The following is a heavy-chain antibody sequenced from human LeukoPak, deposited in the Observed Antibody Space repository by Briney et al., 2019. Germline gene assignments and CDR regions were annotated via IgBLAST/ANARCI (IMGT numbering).Heavy chain of an antibody. Sequence: RPSETLSLTCAVYGGSFSGYYWSWIRQPPGKGLEWIGEINHSGSTNYNPSLKSRVTISVDTSKNQFSLKLSSVTAADTAVYYCASAAPASSGIAVAGNGYYFDYWGQGTLVTVSS. D-gene: IGHD6-19*01. CDR3: ASAAPASSGIAVAGNGYYFDY. J-gene: IGHJ4*02. CDR2: INHSGST. CDR1: GGSFSGYY. V-gene: IGHV4-34*01.